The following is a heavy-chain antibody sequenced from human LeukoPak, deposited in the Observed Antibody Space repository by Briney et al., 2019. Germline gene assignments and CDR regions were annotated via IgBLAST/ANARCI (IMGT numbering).Heavy chain of an antibody. CDR2: ISSSSSYI. J-gene: IGHJ4*02. Sequence: SGGSLRLSCAASGFTFSSYSMYWVRQAPGKGLEWVSSISSSSSYIYYADSVKGRFTISRDNAKNSLYLQMNSLRAEDTAVYYCARHLEEWLLTGVFPDYWGQGTLVTVSS. CDR3: ARHLEEWLLTGVFPDY. D-gene: IGHD3-3*01. V-gene: IGHV3-21*01. CDR1: GFTFSSYS.